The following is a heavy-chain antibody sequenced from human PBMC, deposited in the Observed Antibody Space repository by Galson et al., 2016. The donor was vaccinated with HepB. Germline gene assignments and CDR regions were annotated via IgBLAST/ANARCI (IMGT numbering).Heavy chain of an antibody. D-gene: IGHD3-22*01. J-gene: IGHJ3*02. CDR3: AKNYDSSLSSPHAFEI. Sequence: SVKVSCKASGGSFSNYALSWVRQAPGQGPEWMGGIIPRLRTSRYAEKFQGRVKITADESTSTAYLEVGGLTSEDTAVFYCAKNYDSSLSSPHAFEIWGQGTLVTVSS. CDR1: GGSFSNYA. V-gene: IGHV1-69*13. CDR2: IIPRLRTS.